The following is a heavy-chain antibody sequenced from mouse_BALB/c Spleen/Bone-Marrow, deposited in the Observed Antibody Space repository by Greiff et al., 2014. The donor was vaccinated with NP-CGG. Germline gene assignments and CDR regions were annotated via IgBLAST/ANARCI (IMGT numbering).Heavy chain of an antibody. V-gene: IGHV1-9*01. J-gene: IGHJ2*01. CDR3: ARTPGVLYFFDY. CDR2: ILPESGST. Sequence: QVQLQQSGAELMKPGASVKISCKSSGYTFSCYWIEWVKQRPGHGLEWIGEILPESGSTNYNEKFRGKATFTADTSSNTAYMQLSSLTSEDSAVYYCARTPGVLYFFDYWGQGTTLTVSS. CDR1: GYTFSCYW.